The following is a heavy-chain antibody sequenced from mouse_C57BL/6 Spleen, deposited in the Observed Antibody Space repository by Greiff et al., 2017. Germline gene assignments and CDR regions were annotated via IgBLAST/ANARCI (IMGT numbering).Heavy chain of an antibody. D-gene: IGHD1-1*01. J-gene: IGHJ4*01. CDR1: GFTFSSYA. CDR3: TLDGSSPSPMDY. V-gene: IGHV5-9-1*02. Sequence: EVMLVESGEGLVKPGGSLKLSCAASGFTFSSYAMSWVRQTPEKRLEWVAYISSGGDYIYSADTVKGRFTISRDNARNTLYLQMSSLKSEDTAMYYCTLDGSSPSPMDYWGQGTSVTVSS. CDR2: ISSGGDYI.